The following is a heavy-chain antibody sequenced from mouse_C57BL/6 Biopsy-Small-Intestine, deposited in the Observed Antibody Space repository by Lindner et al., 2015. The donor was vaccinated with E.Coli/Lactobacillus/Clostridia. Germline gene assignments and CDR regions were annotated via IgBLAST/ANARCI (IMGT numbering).Heavy chain of an antibody. V-gene: IGHV1-82*01. CDR1: GYAFSSSW. CDR2: IYPGDGDT. Sequence: VQLQESGPELVKPGASVKISCKASGYAFSSSWMNWVKQRPGKGLEWIGRIYPGDGDTNYNGKFKGKATLTADKSSSTAYMLLSSLTSEDSAVYFCGSSGYDYWGQGTTLTVSS. CDR3: GSSGYDY. D-gene: IGHD3-2*02. J-gene: IGHJ2*01.